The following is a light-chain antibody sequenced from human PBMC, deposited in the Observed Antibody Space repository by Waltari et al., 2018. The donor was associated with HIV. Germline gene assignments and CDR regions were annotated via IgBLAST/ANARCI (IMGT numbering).Light chain of an antibody. CDR2: SNS. CDR3: AAWDDSLTGSHVI. J-gene: IGLJ2*01. CDR1: RSTIGRTT. V-gene: IGLV1-44*01. Sequence: QSVLSQPTSASGTPGQRVTISCSGSRSTIGRTTVHWYQQLPGTAPKLLIYSNSQRPSGVPDRFSGSKSGTSASLAISGLQSEDEAEYYCAAWDDSLTGSHVIFGGGTKLTVL.